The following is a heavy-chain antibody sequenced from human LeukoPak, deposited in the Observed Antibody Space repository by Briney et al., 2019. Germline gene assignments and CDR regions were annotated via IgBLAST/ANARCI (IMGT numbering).Heavy chain of an antibody. J-gene: IGHJ4*02. CDR1: GGSISSYY. D-gene: IGHD1-26*01. V-gene: IGHV4-4*09. CDR3: ARHSYSGSYYGSWDY. CDR2: IYTSGST. Sequence: PSETLSLTCTVSGGSISSYYWSWIRQPPGKGLEWIGYIYTSGSTNYNPSLKSRVTISVDTSKNQFSPKLSSVTAADTAVYYCARHSYSGSYYGSWDYWGQGTLVTVSS.